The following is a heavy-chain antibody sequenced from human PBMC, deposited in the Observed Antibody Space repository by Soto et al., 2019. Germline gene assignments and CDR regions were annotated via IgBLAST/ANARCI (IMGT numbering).Heavy chain of an antibody. CDR3: SRDGDHDYFYGMDI. V-gene: IGHV4-59*01. J-gene: IGHJ6*02. Sequence: LQESVPGLVKASETLSLSCSVSFGPMRGYYWSWIRQPPGKGLEWIANIFYNGGANYNPSLRSRINISVDKSKNSFSRRLTSVTSADTAVYYCSRDGDHDYFYGMDIWGQGTTVTVS. CDR2: IFYNGGA. D-gene: IGHD7-27*01. CDR1: FGPMRGYY.